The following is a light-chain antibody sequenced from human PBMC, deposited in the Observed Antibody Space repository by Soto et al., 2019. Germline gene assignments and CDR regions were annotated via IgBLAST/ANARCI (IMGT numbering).Light chain of an antibody. CDR1: RSVSTN. J-gene: IGKJ4*01. Sequence: DIILTQSPAIVSVSPGERATLSCRASRSVSTNLAWYQHKHGQAPRLLIFGASTRVTDIPPRFSGTGSGTEFTPTINYLKSEDFGIYYCQQDEKTVPPVTFGGGTKVEI. CDR3: QQDEKTVPPVT. V-gene: IGKV3D-15*01. CDR2: GAS.